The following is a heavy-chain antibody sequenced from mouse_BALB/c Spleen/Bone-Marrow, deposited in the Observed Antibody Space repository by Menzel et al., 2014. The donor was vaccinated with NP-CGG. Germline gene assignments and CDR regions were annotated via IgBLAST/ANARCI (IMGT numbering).Heavy chain of an antibody. CDR1: DYSFTDYY. V-gene: IGHV1S34*01. Sequence: LVKTGASVKISCKASDYSFTDYYMHWVKQTHGKSLEWIGYISCYNGATSYNQKFKGKATFTVGTSSSTAYMQFSSLTSEDSAVYYCARSGGIYYYGSSYALDYWGQGTSVTVSS. J-gene: IGHJ4*01. D-gene: IGHD1-1*01. CDR2: ISCYNGAT. CDR3: ARSGGIYYYGSSYALDY.